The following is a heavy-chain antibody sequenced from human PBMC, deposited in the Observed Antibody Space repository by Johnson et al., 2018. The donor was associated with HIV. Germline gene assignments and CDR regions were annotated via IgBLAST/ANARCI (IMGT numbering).Heavy chain of an antibody. CDR1: GFTFSSYA. J-gene: IGHJ3*02. Sequence: QVQVVESGGGLVQPGRSLRLSCAASGFTFSSYAIHWVRQAPGKGLEWVGVISYDGSNKYYADSVKGRFTISRDNSKNTLYLQMNSLSAEDTAVYYCARKTPAHAFDIWGQGTMVTVSS. CDR2: ISYDGSNK. D-gene: IGHD4-23*01. CDR3: ARKTPAHAFDI. V-gene: IGHV3-30-3*01.